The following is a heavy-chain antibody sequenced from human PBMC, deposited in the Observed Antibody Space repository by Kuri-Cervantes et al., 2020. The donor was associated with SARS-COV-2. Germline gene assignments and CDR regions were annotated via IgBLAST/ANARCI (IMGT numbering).Heavy chain of an antibody. J-gene: IGHJ6*03. CDR3: ARNGGLGVSWQYYYYYMDV. CDR2: INHSGNT. V-gene: IGHV4-34*01. Sequence: SETLSLTCAVYGGSFSDYYWSWVRQPPGKGLEWIGEINHSGNTNYDPSLKSRVTISIDTSKNQFSLKLSSVTAADTAVYYCARNGGLGVSWQYYYYYMDVWGKGTTVTVSS. CDR1: GGSFSDYY. D-gene: IGHD6-13*01.